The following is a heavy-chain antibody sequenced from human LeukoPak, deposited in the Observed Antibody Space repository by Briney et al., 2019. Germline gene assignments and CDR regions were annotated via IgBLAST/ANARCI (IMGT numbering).Heavy chain of an antibody. CDR3: ARGDRERWLQLGDAFDI. J-gene: IGHJ3*02. CDR1: GFTFSSYS. V-gene: IGHV3-48*01. D-gene: IGHD5-24*01. CDR2: ISSSSSTI. Sequence: GGSLRLSCAASGFTFSSYSMNWVRQAPGKGVEWVSYISSSSSTIYYADSVKGRFTISRDNAKNSLYLQMNSLRAEDTAVYYCARGDRERWLQLGDAFDIWGQGTMVTVSS.